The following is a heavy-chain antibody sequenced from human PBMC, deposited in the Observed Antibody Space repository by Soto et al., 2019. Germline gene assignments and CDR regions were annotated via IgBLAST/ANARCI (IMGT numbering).Heavy chain of an antibody. J-gene: IGHJ4*02. V-gene: IGHV3-30*03. D-gene: IGHD3-10*01. CDR1: DFDFSSYG. CDR2: SSYDGRET. CDR3: ARDSGWPILNFDN. Sequence: PGGSLRLSCAVSDFDFSSYGIHWVRQAPGKGLEWVAASSYDGRETFYADSAKGRFTVSKEMSKSTAFLQMNALRHEDTAVYFCARDSGWPILNFDNWGQGTPVTVSS.